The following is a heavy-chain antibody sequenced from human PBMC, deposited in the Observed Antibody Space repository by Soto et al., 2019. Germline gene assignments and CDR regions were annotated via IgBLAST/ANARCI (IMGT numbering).Heavy chain of an antibody. J-gene: IGHJ4*02. CDR1: GFSLSANGVG. Sequence: QITLKESGPTLVKPTQTLTLTCTFSGFSLSANGVGVGWIRQPPGKALEWLALIYWDDSKEYSPSLKSRITITKDTSRNEVVLTMTNMDPVDTATYYCAKKGGGDYVLGYWGQGTLVTVSS. D-gene: IGHD4-17*01. CDR3: AKKGGGDYVLGY. V-gene: IGHV2-5*02. CDR2: IYWDDSK.